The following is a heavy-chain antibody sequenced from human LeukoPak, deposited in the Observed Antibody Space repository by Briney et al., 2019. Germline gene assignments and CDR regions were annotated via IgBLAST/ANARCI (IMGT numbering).Heavy chain of an antibody. Sequence: RGSPRLSCAASGFTFSDYYMSWIRQAPGKGLEWVSYISSSSCYTNYADSVKGRFTISRDNAKNSLYLQMNSLRAEDTAVYYCARVVSVQWLATYYFDYWGQGTLVTVSS. CDR3: ARVVSVQWLATYYFDY. CDR2: ISSSSCYT. D-gene: IGHD6-19*01. J-gene: IGHJ4*02. CDR1: GFTFSDYY. V-gene: IGHV3-11*06.